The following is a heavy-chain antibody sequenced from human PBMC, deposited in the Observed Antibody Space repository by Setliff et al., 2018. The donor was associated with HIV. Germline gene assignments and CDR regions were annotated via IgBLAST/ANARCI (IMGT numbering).Heavy chain of an antibody. CDR3: ARDLGINPQGWFDP. V-gene: IGHV1-69*06. Sequence: SVKVSCKASGGTFSSYAISWVRQAPGQGLEWMGGIIPIFDTANYAQKFQGRVTITADKSTSTAYMELRSLRSDDTAVYYCARDLGINPQGWFDPWGQGTLVTVSS. CDR2: IIPIFDTA. CDR1: GGTFSSYA. J-gene: IGHJ5*02. D-gene: IGHD3-16*01.